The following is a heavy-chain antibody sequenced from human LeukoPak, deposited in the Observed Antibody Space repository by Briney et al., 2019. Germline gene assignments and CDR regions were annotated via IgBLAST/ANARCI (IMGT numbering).Heavy chain of an antibody. J-gene: IGHJ3*02. Sequence: KPSQTLSLTCTVSGGSISSGDYYWSWIRQPPGKGLEWIGYIYYSGSTNYNPSLKSRVTISVDTSKNQCSLKLSSVTTADTAVYYCTRSTNLEAFDIWGQGTMVTVSS. V-gene: IGHV4-61*08. D-gene: IGHD2-8*01. CDR2: IYYSGST. CDR1: GGSISSGDYY. CDR3: TRSTNLEAFDI.